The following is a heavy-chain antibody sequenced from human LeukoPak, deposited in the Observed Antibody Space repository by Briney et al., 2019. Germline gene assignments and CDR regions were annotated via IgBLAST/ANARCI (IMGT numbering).Heavy chain of an antibody. D-gene: IGHD7-27*01. Sequence: PSETLSLTCTVSGGSIGSNYWTWIRQPPGKGLEYIGYIYYTGGTNYNPSLKSRVTISVDTSKNQFSLKLSSVTAADTAVYYCARLAGDQAFDYWGQGTLVTVSS. V-gene: IGHV4-59*08. CDR3: ARLAGDQAFDY. CDR2: IYYTGGT. J-gene: IGHJ4*02. CDR1: GGSIGSNY.